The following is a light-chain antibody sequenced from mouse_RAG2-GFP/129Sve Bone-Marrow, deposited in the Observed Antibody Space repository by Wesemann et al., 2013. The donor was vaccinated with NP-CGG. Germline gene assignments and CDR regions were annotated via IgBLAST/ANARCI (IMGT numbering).Light chain of an antibody. CDR1: SSVSY. J-gene: IGKJ5*01. Sequence: NVLTQSPALMSASPGEKVTMTCSASSSVSYMYWYQQKPRSSPKPWIYLTSNLASGVPARFSGSGSGTSYSLTISSMEAEDAATYYCQQWSSNPPTFGAGTKLELK. V-gene: IGKV4-68*01. CDR2: LTS. CDR3: QQWSSNPPT.